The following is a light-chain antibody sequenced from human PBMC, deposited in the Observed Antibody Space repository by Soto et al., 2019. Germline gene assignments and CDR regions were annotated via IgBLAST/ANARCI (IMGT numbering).Light chain of an antibody. V-gene: IGKV3-20*01. CDR3: QQFSSYPLT. Sequence: IVFTQSQATLSVLLGERATLSCWASQSVGSSLAWYQQEPGQATRLLIYDASSRATGIPDRFSGGGSGTDLTLNISRLEPEDFAVYYCQQFSSYPLTLGGGTKVDIK. CDR2: DAS. J-gene: IGKJ4*01. CDR1: QSVGSS.